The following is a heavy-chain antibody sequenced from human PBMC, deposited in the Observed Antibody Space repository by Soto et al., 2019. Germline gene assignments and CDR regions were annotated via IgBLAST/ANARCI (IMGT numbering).Heavy chain of an antibody. CDR3: TRDLIDYYGSGNYYPRFDP. CDR2: INRDGDTS. J-gene: IGHJ5*02. CDR1: GFGFHTYW. D-gene: IGHD3-10*01. V-gene: IGHV3-74*01. Sequence: GGSLRLSCVASGFGFHTYWMHWVRQVPGKGLVWVARINRDGDTSTYADSVKGRFSISRDNTKNTLILQMNGMSEDATDLYYSTRDLIDYYGSGNYYPRFDPWGQGALVTVSS.